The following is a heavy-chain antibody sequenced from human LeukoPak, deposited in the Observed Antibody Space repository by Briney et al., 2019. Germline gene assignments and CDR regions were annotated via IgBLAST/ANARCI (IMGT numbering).Heavy chain of an antibody. Sequence: GGSLRLSCAASGFTFSSYGMHWVRQAPGKGLEWVAFIRYDGSNKYYANSVKGRFTISRDNSKNTLYLQMNSLRAEDTAVYYCARVKRYSSAAFDYWGQGTLVTVSS. V-gene: IGHV3-30*02. CDR2: IRYDGSNK. D-gene: IGHD3-9*01. CDR1: GFTFSSYG. J-gene: IGHJ4*02. CDR3: ARVKRYSSAAFDY.